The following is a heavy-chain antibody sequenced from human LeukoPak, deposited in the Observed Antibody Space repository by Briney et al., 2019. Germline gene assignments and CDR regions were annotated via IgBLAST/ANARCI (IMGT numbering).Heavy chain of an antibody. D-gene: IGHD3-22*01. Sequence: GGSLRLSCAASGLTFSNYWMHWVRQAPGKGLVRVSRINSDGSRTFYADSVKGRFTISRDNAKNSLYLQMNSLRAEDTAVYYCARDRDYYDSSGTPDYWGQGTLVTVSS. CDR3: ARDRDYYDSSGTPDY. CDR1: GLTFSNYW. CDR2: INSDGSRT. V-gene: IGHV3-74*01. J-gene: IGHJ4*02.